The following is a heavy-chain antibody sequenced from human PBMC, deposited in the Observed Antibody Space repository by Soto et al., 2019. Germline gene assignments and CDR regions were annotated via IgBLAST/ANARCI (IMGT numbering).Heavy chain of an antibody. V-gene: IGHV4-34*01. D-gene: IGHD1-1*01. CDR1: VGSFSGYY. CDR3: ARGGTGPDRYYYGMDV. CDR2: INHSGGT. J-gene: IGHJ6*02. Sequence: PSETMDLTCAVCVGSFSGYYWSWMRQPPGKGLEWIGEINHSGGTNYNPSLKSRVTISVDTSKNQFSLKLSSVTAADTAVYYCARGGTGPDRYYYGMDVWGQGTTVTVSS.